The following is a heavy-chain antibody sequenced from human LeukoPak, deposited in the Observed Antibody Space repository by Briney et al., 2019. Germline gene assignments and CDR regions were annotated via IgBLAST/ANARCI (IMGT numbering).Heavy chain of an antibody. Sequence: SETLSLTCTVSGGSISSSSYYWGWIRQPPGKVLEWIGSIYYSGSTYYNPSLKSRVTISVDTSKNQFSLKLSSVTAADTAVYYCARGVGATRSWFDPWGQGTLVTVSS. V-gene: IGHV4-39*07. J-gene: IGHJ5*02. D-gene: IGHD1-26*01. CDR1: GGSISSSSYY. CDR2: IYYSGST. CDR3: ARGVGATRSWFDP.